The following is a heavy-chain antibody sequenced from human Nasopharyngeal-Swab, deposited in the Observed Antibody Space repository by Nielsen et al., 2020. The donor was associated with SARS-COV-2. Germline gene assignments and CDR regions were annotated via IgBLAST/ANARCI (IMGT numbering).Heavy chain of an antibody. V-gene: IGHV3-30*04. CDR3: AKDFYYDSSGPPSVQH. CDR1: GFTFRSYA. D-gene: IGHD3-22*01. J-gene: IGHJ1*01. CDR2: ISYDGSNK. Sequence: GESLKISCAASGFTFRSYAISWVRQAPGKGLEWVAVISYDGSNKYYADSVKGRFTISRDNSKNTLYLQMNSLRAEDTALYYCAKDFYYDSSGPPSVQHWGQGTLVTVSS.